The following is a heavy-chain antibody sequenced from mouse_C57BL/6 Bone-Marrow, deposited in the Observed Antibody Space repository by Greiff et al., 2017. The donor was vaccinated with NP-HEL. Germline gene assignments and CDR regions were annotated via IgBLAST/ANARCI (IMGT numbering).Heavy chain of an antibody. CDR3: TVDGYYGYFDV. J-gene: IGHJ1*03. V-gene: IGHV14-4*01. Sequence: EVQLQQSGAELVRPGASVKLSCTASGFNIKDDYMHWVKQRPEQGLEWIGWIDPENGDTEYASKFQGKATITADTSSNTAYLQLSSLTSEDTAVYYCTVDGYYGYFDVWGTGTTVTVSS. CDR1: GFNIKDDY. D-gene: IGHD2-3*01. CDR2: IDPENGDT.